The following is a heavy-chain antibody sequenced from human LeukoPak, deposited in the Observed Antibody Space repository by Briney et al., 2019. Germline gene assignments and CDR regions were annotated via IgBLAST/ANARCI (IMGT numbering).Heavy chain of an antibody. CDR3: ARVHRYCTNGVCYRHFQH. J-gene: IGHJ1*01. CDR1: GYTFTSYG. CDR2: ISAYNGNT. V-gene: IGHV1-18*01. D-gene: IGHD2-8*01. Sequence: GASVKVSCKASGYTFTSYGIIWVRQAPGQGLEWMGWISAYNGNTNYAQKLQGRVTMTTDTSTSTAYMELRSLRSDDTAVYYCARVHRYCTNGVCYRHFQHWGQGTLVTVSS.